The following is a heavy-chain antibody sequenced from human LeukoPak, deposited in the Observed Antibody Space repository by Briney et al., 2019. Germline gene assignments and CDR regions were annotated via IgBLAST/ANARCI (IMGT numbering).Heavy chain of an antibody. J-gene: IGHJ4*02. V-gene: IGHV4-34*01. CDR2: INHSGST. D-gene: IGHD6-13*01. CDR3: ARHAGYSSSWYNY. CDR1: GGSFSGYY. Sequence: SSETLSLTCAVYGGSFSGYYWSWIRQPPGKGLEWIGEINHSGSTNYNPSLKSRVTISVDTSKNQFSLKLSSVTAADTAVYYCARHAGYSSSWYNYWGQGTLVTVSS.